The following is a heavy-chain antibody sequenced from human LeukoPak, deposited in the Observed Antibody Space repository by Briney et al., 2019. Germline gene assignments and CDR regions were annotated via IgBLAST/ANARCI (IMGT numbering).Heavy chain of an antibody. V-gene: IGHV3-15*01. CDR3: TTEYALDFDY. CDR2: IKSKTDGGTT. J-gene: IGHJ4*02. CDR1: GFTFSSYA. Sequence: GGSLRLSCAASGFTFSSYAMSWVRQAPGKGLEWVGRIKSKTDGGTTDYAAPVKGRFTISRDDSKNTLYLQMNSLKTEDTAVYYCTTEYALDFDYWGQGTLVTVSS.